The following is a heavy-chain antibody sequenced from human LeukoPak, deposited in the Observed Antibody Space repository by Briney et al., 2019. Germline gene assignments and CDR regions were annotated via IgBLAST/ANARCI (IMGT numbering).Heavy chain of an antibody. CDR3: ATTYQWELRGCFDI. J-gene: IGHJ3*02. CDR2: FDPEDGET. Sequence: ASVKVSCKVSGHTLTELSMHWVRQAPGKGLEWMGGFDPEDGETIYAQKFQGRVTMTEDTSTDTAYMELSSLRSEDTAVYYCATTYQWELRGCFDIWGQGTMVTVSS. CDR1: GHTLTELS. D-gene: IGHD1-26*01. V-gene: IGHV1-24*01.